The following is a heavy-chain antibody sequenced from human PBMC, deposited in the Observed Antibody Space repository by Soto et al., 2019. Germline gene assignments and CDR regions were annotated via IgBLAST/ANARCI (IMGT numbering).Heavy chain of an antibody. CDR3: AHRGSWFGELLSGVYFDY. V-gene: IGHV2-5*02. Sequence: QITLKESGPTLVNPTQTLTLTCTFSGFSLSTSGVGVGWIRQPPGKALEWLALIYWDDDKRYSPSLKSRLTITKDTSKNQVVLTMTNMDPVDTATYYCAHRGSWFGELLSGVYFDYWGQGTLVTVSS. J-gene: IGHJ4*02. CDR1: GFSLSTSGVG. D-gene: IGHD3-10*01. CDR2: IYWDDDK.